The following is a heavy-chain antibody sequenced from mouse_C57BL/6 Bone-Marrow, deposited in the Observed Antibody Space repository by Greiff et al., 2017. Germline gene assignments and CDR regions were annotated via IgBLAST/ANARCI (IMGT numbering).Heavy chain of an antibody. CDR1: GYTFTSYW. D-gene: IGHD4-1*01. CDR3: ARSGPLGRSFDY. V-gene: IGHV1-55*01. CDR2: IYPTSGRT. J-gene: IGHJ2*01. Sequence: QVQLKQPGAELVKPGASVKMSCKASGYTFTSYWITWVKQRPGQGLEWIGDIYPTSGRTNYNEKFKSKAILTLDTSSNTSYIQLSSLTSEDYAVFYCARSGPLGRSFDYWGQGTTLTVSS.